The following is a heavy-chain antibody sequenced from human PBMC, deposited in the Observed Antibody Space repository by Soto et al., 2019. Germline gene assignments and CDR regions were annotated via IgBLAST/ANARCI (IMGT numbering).Heavy chain of an antibody. Sequence: PGESLKICCKGSGYSFTSYWIGWVRQMPGKGLEWMGIIYPGDSDTRYSPSFQGQVTISADKSISTAYLQWSSLKASDTAMYYCARLEYSSSYHYGMDVWGQGATVTVSS. D-gene: IGHD6-6*01. V-gene: IGHV5-51*01. J-gene: IGHJ6*02. CDR2: IYPGDSDT. CDR3: ARLEYSSSYHYGMDV. CDR1: GYSFTSYW.